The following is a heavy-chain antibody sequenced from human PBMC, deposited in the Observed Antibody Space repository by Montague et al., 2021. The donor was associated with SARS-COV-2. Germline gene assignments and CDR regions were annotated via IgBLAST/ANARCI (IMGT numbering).Heavy chain of an antibody. CDR2: IYSGGSA. V-gene: IGHV4-59*11. CDR1: GGSISGHY. J-gene: IGHJ4*02. CDR3: ERGGFSVEMATSNYFDS. Sequence: SETLSLTCAVSGGSISGHYWAWIRQPPEKGLEWIGHIYSGGSAYYNPSLKSRVTLSVDPSKNQFSLKMSSVAAADTAKYYCERGGFSVEMATSNYFDSWGQGTLVTVSS. D-gene: IGHD5-24*01.